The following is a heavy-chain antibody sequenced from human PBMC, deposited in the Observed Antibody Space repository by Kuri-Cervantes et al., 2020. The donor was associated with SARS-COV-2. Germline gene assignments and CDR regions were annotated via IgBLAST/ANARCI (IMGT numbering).Heavy chain of an antibody. CDR1: GFTFSSYA. D-gene: IGHD3-22*01. V-gene: IGHV3-23*01. Sequence: GGSLRLSCAASGFTFSSYAMSWVRKAPGKGLEWVSAISGSGGSTYYADSVKGRFTISRDNSKNTLYPQMNSLRAEDTAVYYCARDYYDSSGVYWSQGTLVTVSS. J-gene: IGHJ4*02. CDR2: ISGSGGST. CDR3: ARDYYDSSGVY.